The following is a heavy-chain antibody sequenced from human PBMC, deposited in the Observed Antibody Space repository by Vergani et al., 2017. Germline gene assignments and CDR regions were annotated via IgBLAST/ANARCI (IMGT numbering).Heavy chain of an antibody. J-gene: IGHJ4*02. D-gene: IGHD3-22*01. Sequence: QVQLVQSGAEVKKPGSSVKVSCKASGGTSSIYAITWVRQAPGQGLEWMGGINPIFGTTNYGQKCQGRVTITANESTSTAYMELSSLRSEDTAVYYCAKAPMGSGYSDYWGQGTLVTVSS. CDR3: AKAPMGSGYSDY. V-gene: IGHV1-69*01. CDR1: GGTSSIYA. CDR2: INPIFGTT.